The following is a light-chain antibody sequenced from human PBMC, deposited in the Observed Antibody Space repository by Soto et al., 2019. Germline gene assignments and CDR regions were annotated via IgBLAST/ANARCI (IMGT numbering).Light chain of an antibody. V-gene: IGKV1-5*03. J-gene: IGKJ3*01. CDR2: RAS. CDR1: QSISSW. Sequence: DIHMTQSPSSLSASVLGIVTTSFLASQSISSWLAWYQQKPGKAPKLLIYRASSLESGVPSRFSGSGSGTDFTLTINSLQPEDIATYYCQKYDRAPFTFGPGTKVDI. CDR3: QKYDRAPFT.